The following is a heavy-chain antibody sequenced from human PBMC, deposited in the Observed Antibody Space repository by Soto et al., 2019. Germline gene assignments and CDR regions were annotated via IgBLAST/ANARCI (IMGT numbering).Heavy chain of an antibody. J-gene: IGHJ6*02. D-gene: IGHD6-6*01. CDR3: ASQQLGPSYCYGMDV. Sequence: QVQLVQSGAEVKKPGSSVKVSCKASGGTFNSYAISWVRQAPGQGLEWMGGTIPIFRTADYAQKFQGRVTITADESTSTAYMELSSLRSEDTAVYYCASQQLGPSYCYGMDVWGQGTTVTVSS. V-gene: IGHV1-69*12. CDR1: GGTFNSYA. CDR2: TIPIFRTA.